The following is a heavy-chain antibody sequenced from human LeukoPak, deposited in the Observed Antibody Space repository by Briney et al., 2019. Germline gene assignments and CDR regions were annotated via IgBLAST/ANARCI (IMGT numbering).Heavy chain of an antibody. CDR3: AKVHGLFSSGWPFYFDS. D-gene: IGHD6-19*01. CDR2: IHYDGSNK. CDR1: GFTFSSYA. V-gene: IGHV3-30*02. Sequence: GGSLRLSCAASGFTFSSYAMHWARQAPGKGLEWVAFIHYDGSNKFYVDSLNGRFTISRDNSKSTVFLQMNSLRPEDTAVYYCAKVHGLFSSGWPFYFDSWGQGTLVTVSS. J-gene: IGHJ4*02.